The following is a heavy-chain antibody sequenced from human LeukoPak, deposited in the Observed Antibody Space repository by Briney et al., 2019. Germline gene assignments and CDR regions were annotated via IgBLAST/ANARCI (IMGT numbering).Heavy chain of an antibody. Sequence: PGGSLRLSCAASGFTVSSYSMNWVRQAPGKGLEWLSYITSSSRIYYTDSVKGRFTISRDNAKNSLYLRMNSLRAEDTAVYYCARKRARGLDYWGQGTLVTVSS. CDR3: ARKRARGLDY. CDR1: GFTVSSYS. D-gene: IGHD3-10*01. CDR2: ITSSSRI. J-gene: IGHJ4*02. V-gene: IGHV3-48*04.